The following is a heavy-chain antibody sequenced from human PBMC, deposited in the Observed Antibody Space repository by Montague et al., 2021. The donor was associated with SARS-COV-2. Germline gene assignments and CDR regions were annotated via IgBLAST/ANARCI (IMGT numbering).Heavy chain of an antibody. CDR1: GFSLSTRGMR. CDR3: ARSYYDILTAYYTPFDY. D-gene: IGHD3-9*01. J-gene: IGHJ4*02. V-gene: IGHV2-70*04. Sequence: PALVKPTQTLTLTCTFSGFSLSTRGMRASWTRQPPGKALEWLARIDWXXXKFYSTSLKTRLTISKDTSKNQVVLTMTNMDPVDTATYYCARSYYDILTAYYTPFDYWGQGTLVTVSS. CDR2: IDWXXXK.